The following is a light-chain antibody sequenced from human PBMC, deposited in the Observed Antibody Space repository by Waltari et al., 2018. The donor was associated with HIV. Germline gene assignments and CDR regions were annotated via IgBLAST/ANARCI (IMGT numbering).Light chain of an antibody. CDR1: SSDVGGYIH. CDR2: DVS. CDR3: SSYTSSSTPWV. V-gene: IGLV2-14*01. Sequence: QSALTQPASVSGSPGQSITIPCTGTSSDVGGYIHVSWDQQHPGKAPKLMIYDVSNRPSGVSNRFSGSKSGNTASLTISGLQAEDEADYYCSSYTSSSTPWVFGGGTKLTVL. J-gene: IGLJ3*02.